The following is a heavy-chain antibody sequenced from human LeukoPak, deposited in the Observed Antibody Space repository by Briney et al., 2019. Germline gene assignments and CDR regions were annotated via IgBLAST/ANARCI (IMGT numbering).Heavy chain of an antibody. D-gene: IGHD2-2*01. CDR3: ARDTLGYCSSTSCRRFQH. Sequence: ASVKVSCKASGYTFTSYGISWVRQAPGQGLEWMGWIGAYNGNTNYAQKLQGRVTMTTDTSTSTAYMELRSLRSDDTAVYYCARDTLGYCSSTSCRRFQHWARAPWSPSPQ. CDR1: GYTFTSYG. CDR2: IGAYNGNT. J-gene: IGHJ1*01. V-gene: IGHV1-18*01.